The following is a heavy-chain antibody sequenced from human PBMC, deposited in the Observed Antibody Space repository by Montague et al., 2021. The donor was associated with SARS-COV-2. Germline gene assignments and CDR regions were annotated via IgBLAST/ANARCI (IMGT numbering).Heavy chain of an antibody. CDR2: XYWDDDK. Sequence: PALVKPTQILTLTCSFSGSSLRTSGVGVGWIRQPPGKALEWLAVXYWDDDKRYSPSLKSRLTITKDTSKNQVVLTMTNMDPVDTATYYCVHSYADYLFDYWGQGTLVSVSS. CDR1: GSSLRTSGVG. D-gene: IGHD4-17*01. CDR3: VHSYADYLFDY. V-gene: IGHV2-5*02. J-gene: IGHJ4*02.